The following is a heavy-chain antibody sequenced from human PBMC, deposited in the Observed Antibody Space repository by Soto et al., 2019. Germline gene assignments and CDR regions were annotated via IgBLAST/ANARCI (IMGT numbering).Heavy chain of an antibody. CDR3: ARATVNTDILGGQCKFYYRGTDA. CDR2: INGVGSST. D-gene: IGHD5-18*01. CDR1: GFGFRSYW. V-gene: IGHV3-74*01. Sequence: EVQLVESGGVLVQPGGSLRLSCAASGFGFRSYWMHWVRQAPGKGLVWVSRINGVGSSTNYADSVKGRFTISVDSSKNNVQLQMNSLRAEDTAIYYCARATVNTDILGGQCKFYYRGTDAWGQGTSVSASS. J-gene: IGHJ6*02.